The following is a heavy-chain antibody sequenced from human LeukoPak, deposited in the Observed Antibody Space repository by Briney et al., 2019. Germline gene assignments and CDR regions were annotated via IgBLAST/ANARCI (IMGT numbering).Heavy chain of an antibody. D-gene: IGHD4-23*01. Sequence: GGSLRLSCAASGFTFSSYAMSWVRQAPGKGLEWVSIISGSGDSTYYADSVKGRFTISRDNANNSVFLQMNNLRAEDSAIYYCARGARWAYYFDYWGQGSLVTVSS. J-gene: IGHJ4*02. CDR2: ISGSGDST. V-gene: IGHV3-23*01. CDR1: GFTFSSYA. CDR3: ARGARWAYYFDY.